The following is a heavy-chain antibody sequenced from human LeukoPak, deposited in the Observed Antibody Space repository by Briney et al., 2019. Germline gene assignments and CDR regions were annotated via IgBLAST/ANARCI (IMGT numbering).Heavy chain of an antibody. CDR1: GYTFPSYG. Sequence: GASVKVSCKASGYTFPSYGISWVRQAPGQGLEWMGWISTYNGNTNYAQKLQGRVTMTTDTSTSTAYMELRSLRSDDTAVYYCARGYWGYCSNTRCYEPYDYWGQGTLVTVSS. D-gene: IGHD2-2*01. CDR2: ISTYNGNT. J-gene: IGHJ4*02. V-gene: IGHV1-18*01. CDR3: ARGYWGYCSNTRCYEPYDY.